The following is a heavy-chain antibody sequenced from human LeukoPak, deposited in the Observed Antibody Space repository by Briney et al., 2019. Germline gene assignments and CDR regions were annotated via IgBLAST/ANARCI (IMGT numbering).Heavy chain of an antibody. V-gene: IGHV4-34*01. CDR1: GGSFSGYY. J-gene: IGHJ4*02. CDR3: ARGLISGQTFYFDY. Sequence: SETLSLTCAVYGGSFSGYYWSWIRQPPGKGLEWIGEINHSGSTNYNPSLKSRVTISVDTSKNQISLKLSSVTAADTAVYYCARGLISGQTFYFDYWGQGTLVTVSS. D-gene: IGHD5-12*01. CDR2: INHSGST.